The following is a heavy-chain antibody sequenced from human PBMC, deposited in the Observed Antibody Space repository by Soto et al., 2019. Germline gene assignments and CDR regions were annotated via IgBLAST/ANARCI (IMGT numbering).Heavy chain of an antibody. V-gene: IGHV4-59*01. Sequence: SETLSLTCTVSGGSISSYYWRWLRQPPGRGLEWIGYIYYSGSTNYNPSLKSRVTISIDTSKSQFSLELRSVTAADTAVYYCARGARAYCGGDCYYRFDPWGQGTLVTVSS. CDR2: IYYSGST. CDR3: ARGARAYCGGDCYYRFDP. D-gene: IGHD2-21*02. CDR1: GGSISSYY. J-gene: IGHJ5*02.